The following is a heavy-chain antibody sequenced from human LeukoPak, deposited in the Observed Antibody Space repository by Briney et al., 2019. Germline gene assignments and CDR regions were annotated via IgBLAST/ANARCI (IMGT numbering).Heavy chain of an antibody. D-gene: IGHD3-10*01. Sequence: ASVKVSCKASGGTFSSYTISWVRQATGQGLEWMGWMNPNSGNTGYAQKFQGRVTMTRNTSISTAYMELSSLRSEDTAVYYCARARSGSYYNNWFDPWGQGTLVTVSS. CDR1: GGTFSSYT. V-gene: IGHV1-8*02. J-gene: IGHJ5*02. CDR3: ARARSGSYYNNWFDP. CDR2: MNPNSGNT.